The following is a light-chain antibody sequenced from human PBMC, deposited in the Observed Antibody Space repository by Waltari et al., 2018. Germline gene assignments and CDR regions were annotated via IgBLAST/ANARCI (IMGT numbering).Light chain of an antibody. V-gene: IGKV3-15*01. J-gene: IGKJ1*01. CDR2: GAS. CDR1: QSISFN. Sequence: EIVMTQSPSTLPVSPGERATLSCRPSQSISFNLAWYQQKPGQAPRLLIYGASTRATGIPARFSGSGSGTDFSLTISSLQSEDFAVYYCQQYNTGPPCTFGQGTKVEVK. CDR3: QQYNTGPPCT.